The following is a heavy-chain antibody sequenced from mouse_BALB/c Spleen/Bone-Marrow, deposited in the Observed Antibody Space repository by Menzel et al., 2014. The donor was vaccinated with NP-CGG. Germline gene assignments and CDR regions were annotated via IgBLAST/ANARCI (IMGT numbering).Heavy chain of an antibody. Sequence: EVQLQQSGAELVKPGASVKLSCTASGFNIEDTYMYWVKQRPEQGLEWIGRIDPANGNTKYDPKFQGKATITADTSSNTAYLQLSSLTSEDTAVYYCAVYDYEGFAYWGQGTLVTVSA. CDR1: GFNIEDTY. CDR3: AVYDYEGFAY. J-gene: IGHJ3*01. CDR2: IDPANGNT. D-gene: IGHD2-4*01. V-gene: IGHV14-3*02.